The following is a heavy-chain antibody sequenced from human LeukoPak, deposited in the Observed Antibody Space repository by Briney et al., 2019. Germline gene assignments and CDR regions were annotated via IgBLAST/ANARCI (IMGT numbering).Heavy chain of an antibody. CDR2: ISWNSGSI. CDR3: AKDLHFTMVRGVIINY. Sequence: GGSLRLSCAASGFTFDDYAMHWVRQAPGKGLEWVSGISWNSGSIGYADSVKGRFTISRDNAKNSLYLQMNSLRAEDTALYYCAKDLHFTMVRGVIINYWGQGTLVTVSS. D-gene: IGHD3-10*01. V-gene: IGHV3-9*01. J-gene: IGHJ4*02. CDR1: GFTFDDYA.